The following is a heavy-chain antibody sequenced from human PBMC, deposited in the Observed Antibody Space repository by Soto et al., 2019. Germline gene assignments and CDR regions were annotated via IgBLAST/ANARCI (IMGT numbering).Heavy chain of an antibody. CDR1: GYTFTTYY. Sequence: QVQLVQSGAEVKKPGASVKVSCKASGYTFTTYYIHWVRQAPGQGLEWIGVINPSGGSATYTQNYQDRVTMPSDTSTSTVTMELGSLTTDDTALYYCARSPLLGWLKSWHFDYWGQGALVTVSS. CDR3: ARSPLLGWLKSWHFDY. V-gene: IGHV1-46*01. D-gene: IGHD5-12*01. J-gene: IGHJ4*02. CDR2: INPSGGSA.